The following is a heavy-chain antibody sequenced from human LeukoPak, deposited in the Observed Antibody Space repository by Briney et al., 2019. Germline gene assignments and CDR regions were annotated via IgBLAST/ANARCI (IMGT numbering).Heavy chain of an antibody. J-gene: IGHJ4*02. Sequence: ASVKVSCKASGYTFTGHYMHWVRQAPGQGLEWMGWINPNSGGTNYAQKFQGRVTMTRDTSVSTAYMELSSLRSDDTAVYYCARDLGMVMFDYWGQGTLVTVSS. CDR3: ARDLGMVMFDY. CDR1: GYTFTGHY. CDR2: INPNSGGT. V-gene: IGHV1-2*02. D-gene: IGHD5-18*01.